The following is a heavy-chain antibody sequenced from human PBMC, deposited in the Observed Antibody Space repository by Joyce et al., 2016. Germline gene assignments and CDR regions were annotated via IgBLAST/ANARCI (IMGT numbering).Heavy chain of an antibody. CDR2: VEHDGSDS. V-gene: IGHV3-30*04. D-gene: IGHD3-16*02. J-gene: IGHJ3*01. CDR1: GFTFSGYA. Sequence: QVQLVESGGGVVQPGSSLRLACAASGFTFSGYAIHWVRQAPGKGVEWVELVEHDGSDSYYSDSVRGRFTVSRDNSKNSLYLQMDGLRAEDTALYYCAKESSPHIDSDDAFDLWGRGTMVTVS. CDR3: AKESSPHIDSDDAFDL.